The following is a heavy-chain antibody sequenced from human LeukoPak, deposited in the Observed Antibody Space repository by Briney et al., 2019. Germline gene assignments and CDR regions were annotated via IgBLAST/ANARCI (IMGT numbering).Heavy chain of an antibody. CDR3: AREINYSAFDY. Sequence: ASVKVSCKASGYTFTSYYMHWVRQAPGQGLKWMGIINPSVGSTSYAQKFQGRVTMTRDSATRTVSLELSSLRSEDTAVYYCAREINYSAFDYWGQGTLVTVSS. CDR1: GYTFTSYY. CDR2: INPSVGST. J-gene: IGHJ4*02. V-gene: IGHV1-46*01. D-gene: IGHD4-11*01.